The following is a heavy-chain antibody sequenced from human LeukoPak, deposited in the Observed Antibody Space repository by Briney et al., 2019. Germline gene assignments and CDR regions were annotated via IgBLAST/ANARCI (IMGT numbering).Heavy chain of an antibody. V-gene: IGHV1-46*01. CDR1: GYTFTSYY. D-gene: IGHD5-12*01. CDR3: ANQEWLRFNLNAFVI. Sequence: ASVKVSCKASGYTFTSYYMHWVRQAPGQGLEWMGIINPSGGSTNYAQKFQGRVTMTRDMSTRTVYMELSSLRFEDTAVYYCANQEWLRFNLNAFVIWGQGTMVTVSS. CDR2: INPSGGST. J-gene: IGHJ3*02.